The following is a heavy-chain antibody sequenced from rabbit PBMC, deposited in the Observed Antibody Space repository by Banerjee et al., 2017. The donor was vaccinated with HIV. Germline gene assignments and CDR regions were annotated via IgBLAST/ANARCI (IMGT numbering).Heavy chain of an antibody. V-gene: IGHV1S45*01. CDR1: GIDFSSVYY. D-gene: IGHD4-1*01. CDR2: VYTSSGST. J-gene: IGHJ4*01. CDR3: ARDESWLGFNL. Sequence: QQQLEESGGGLVKPGGTLTLTCKASGIDFSSVYYMCWVRQAPGKGLELIACVYTSSGSTYYASWAKGRFTISKTSSTTVTLQMTSLTAADTATYFCARDESWLGFNLWGPGTLVTVS.